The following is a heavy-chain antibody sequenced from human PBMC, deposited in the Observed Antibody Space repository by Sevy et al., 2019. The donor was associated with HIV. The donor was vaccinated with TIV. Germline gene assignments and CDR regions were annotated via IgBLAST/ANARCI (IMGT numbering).Heavy chain of an antibody. CDR3: FMRAHTDSSGYYYRYGMDV. D-gene: IGHD3-10*01. CDR1: GFSFSSYW. J-gene: IGHJ6*02. Sequence: GESLKISCEGSGFSFSSYWIHWVRQMPGKGLEWMATIHPGNSETRYRSPFQGQVTISADKSINTAYLQWSRLSASDTAIYYCFMRAHTDSSGYYYRYGMDVWGQGATVTVSS. V-gene: IGHV5-51*01. CDR2: IHPGNSET.